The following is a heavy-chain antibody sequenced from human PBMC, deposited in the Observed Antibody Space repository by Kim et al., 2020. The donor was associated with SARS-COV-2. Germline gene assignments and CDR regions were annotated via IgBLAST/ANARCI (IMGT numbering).Heavy chain of an antibody. D-gene: IGHD2-15*01. CDR2: IKQDGTGK. V-gene: IGHV3-7*01. Sequence: GGSLRLSCAASGFTFSHYWMNWVRQAPGKGLEWVANIKQDGTGKHYVDSLKGRFTIFRDNAKNSLYLQMNSLTAEDTALYYCARGYCSGGSCYGAPDYWG. CDR3: ARGYCSGGSCYGAPDY. J-gene: IGHJ4*01. CDR1: GFTFSHYW.